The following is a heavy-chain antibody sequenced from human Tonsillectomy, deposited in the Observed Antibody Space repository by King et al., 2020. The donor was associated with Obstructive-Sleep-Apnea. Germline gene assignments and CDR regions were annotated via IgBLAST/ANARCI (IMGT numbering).Heavy chain of an antibody. CDR3: ARVAASAGPPFDY. D-gene: IGHD6-13*01. J-gene: IGHJ4*02. CDR1: GGSISSSNW. V-gene: IGHV4-4*02. CDR2: IYHTGIT. Sequence: VQLQESGPGLVKPSGTLSLTCAVSGGSISSSNWWSWVRQPPGKGLEWIGEIYHTGITRYNPSLKSRLTISVDKSKNQFSLRLSSVTAADTAVYYCARVAASAGPPFDYWVQGTLVTVSS.